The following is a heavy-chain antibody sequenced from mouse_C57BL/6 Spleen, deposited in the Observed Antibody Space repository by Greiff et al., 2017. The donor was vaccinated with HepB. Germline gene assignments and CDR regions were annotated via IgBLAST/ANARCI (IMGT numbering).Heavy chain of an antibody. CDR1: GFTFSSYA. CDR2: ISDGGSYT. D-gene: IGHD2-3*01. V-gene: IGHV5-4*03. CDR3: ARGLSLFDY. Sequence: EVKLMESGGGLVKPGGSLKLSCAASGFTFSSYAMSWVRQTPEKRLEWVATISDGGSYTYYPDNVKGRFTISRDNAKNNLYLQMSHLKSEDTAMYYCARGLSLFDYWGQGTTLTVSS. J-gene: IGHJ2*01.